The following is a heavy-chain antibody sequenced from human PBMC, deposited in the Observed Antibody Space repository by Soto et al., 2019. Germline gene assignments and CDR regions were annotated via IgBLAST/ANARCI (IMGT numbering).Heavy chain of an antibody. J-gene: IGHJ4*02. CDR2: IRSNTYGGTT. Sequence: PGGSLRLSCTTSGFTFGDYAMSWFRQAPGKGLEWIGYIRSNTYGGTTEYAASVKGRFTISRDDSKRVAHLQMNSLETEDTAVYFCARRKYLDYWGQGTLVTVYS. V-gene: IGHV3-49*03. D-gene: IGHD6-6*01. CDR3: ARRKYLDY. CDR1: GFTFGDYA.